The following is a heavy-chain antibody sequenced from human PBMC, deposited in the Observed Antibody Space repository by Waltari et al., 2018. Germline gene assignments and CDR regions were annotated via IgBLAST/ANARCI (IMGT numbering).Heavy chain of an antibody. V-gene: IGHV4-4*02. D-gene: IGHD2-15*01. J-gene: IGHJ4*02. CDR1: GDTMNRNNW. Sequence: QLQLQQSGPGLVKPSESLSLTCAVSGDTMNRNNWWSWVRQSPGKGLEWMGQVHGSGRTNYNPSLEGRVTVSIDTSNNQFSLKVSYATAADTAVYYCARDRGRGLYLDSWGQGSLVTVSP. CDR2: VHGSGRT. CDR3: ARDRGRGLYLDS.